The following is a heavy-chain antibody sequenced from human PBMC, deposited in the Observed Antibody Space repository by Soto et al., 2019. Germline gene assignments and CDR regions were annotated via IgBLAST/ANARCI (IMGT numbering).Heavy chain of an antibody. CDR3: ARGATATTARGAFDI. D-gene: IGHD1-1*01. CDR1: AGSISSPGYY. CDR2: IFHTGST. Sequence: QVQLQESGPGLMKPSQTLSLTCSVSAGSISSPGYYWSWIRQHPGKGLEWLGYIFHTGSTDYNPSLKSRLTMSVDTSKNQCALKLTSVTAADTALYYCARGATATTARGAFDIWGQGTMVTVSS. V-gene: IGHV4-31*03. J-gene: IGHJ3*02.